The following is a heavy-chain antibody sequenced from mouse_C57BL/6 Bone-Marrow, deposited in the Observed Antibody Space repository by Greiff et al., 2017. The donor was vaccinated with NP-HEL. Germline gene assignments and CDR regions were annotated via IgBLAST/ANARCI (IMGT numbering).Heavy chain of an antibody. CDR1: GFTFSSYA. J-gene: IGHJ1*03. CDR2: ISDGGSYT. V-gene: IGHV5-4*03. D-gene: IGHD1-1*01. Sequence: EVMLVESGGGLVKPGGSLKLSCAASGFTFSSYAMSWVRQTPEKRLEWVATISDGGSYTYYPDNVKGRFTISRDNAKNNLYLQMSHLKSEDTAMYYCARRYYSSRAYFDVWGTGTTVTVSS. CDR3: ARRYYSSRAYFDV.